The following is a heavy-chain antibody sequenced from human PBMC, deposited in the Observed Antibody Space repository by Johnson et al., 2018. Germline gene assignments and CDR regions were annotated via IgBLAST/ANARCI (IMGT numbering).Heavy chain of an antibody. CDR2: ISRDGGST. V-gene: IGHV3-43D*03. CDR3: ARTFCGNDCYSSFGYCDY. CDR1: GFTFHDYA. J-gene: IGHJ4*02. D-gene: IGHD2-21*02. Sequence: VQLVESGGVVVQPGGSXRLSCAASGFTFHDYAMHWVRQAPGKGLEWVSLISRDGGSTYYADSVKGRFTISSDNSKNSLYLQMNSLRPDDTALYYCARTFCGNDCYSSFGYCDYWGQGTLVTGSS.